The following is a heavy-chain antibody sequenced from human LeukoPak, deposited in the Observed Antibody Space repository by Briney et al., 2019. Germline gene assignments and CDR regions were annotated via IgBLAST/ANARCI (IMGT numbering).Heavy chain of an antibody. V-gene: IGHV1-18*01. J-gene: IGHJ5*02. CDR1: GDSFTSFG. Sequence: ASVKVSCKASGDSFTSFGIGWLRQAPGQGLEWMGWISPYNGNTKYAQKFQGRVIMTTDTSTSTVYMELRSLTSDDTAVYYCAGQGGYAWSWFDPWGQGTLVTVSS. CDR3: AGQGGYAWSWFDP. CDR2: ISPYNGNT. D-gene: IGHD3-3*01.